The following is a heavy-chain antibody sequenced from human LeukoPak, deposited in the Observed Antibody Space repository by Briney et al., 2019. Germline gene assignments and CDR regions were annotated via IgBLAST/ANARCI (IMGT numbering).Heavy chain of an antibody. Sequence: GGSLRLSCAASGFTFSSYGMHWVRQAPGKGLEWVAFIRYDGSNKYYADSVKGRFTISRDNSKNTLYLQMNSLRAEDTAVYYCAKDQSGSYYGNNWFDPWGQGTLVTVSS. CDR2: IRYDGSNK. D-gene: IGHD1-26*01. J-gene: IGHJ5*02. CDR3: AKDQSGSYYGNNWFDP. CDR1: GFTFSSYG. V-gene: IGHV3-30*02.